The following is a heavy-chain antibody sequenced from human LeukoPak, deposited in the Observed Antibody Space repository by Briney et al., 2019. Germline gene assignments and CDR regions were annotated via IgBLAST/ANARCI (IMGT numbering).Heavy chain of an antibody. J-gene: IGHJ6*03. CDR1: GFTFSSYS. CDR2: INSDGSRT. CDR3: ARGGVPTHYYYMDV. Sequence: PGGSLRLSCAASGFTFSSYSMNWVRQAPGKGLVWVSRINSDGSRTSYVDPVKGRFTISRDNAKNTLYLQMNSLRAEETAVYYCARGGVPTHYYYMDVWGKGTTVTISS. V-gene: IGHV3-74*01. D-gene: IGHD3-10*01.